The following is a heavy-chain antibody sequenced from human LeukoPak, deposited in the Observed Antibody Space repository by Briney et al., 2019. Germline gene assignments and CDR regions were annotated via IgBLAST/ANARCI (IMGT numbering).Heavy chain of an antibody. J-gene: IGHJ4*02. D-gene: IGHD4-23*01. CDR3: ARGRYGGNSYYFDY. V-gene: IGHV3-7*01. Sequence: GGSLRPSCAASGFTFSNYWMSWVRQAPGKGLEWVANIRQRGSDKYYVDSVKGRFTISRDNAENSLYLQVNSLRAEDTAVYYCARGRYGGNSYYFDYWGQGTLVTVSS. CDR2: IRQRGSDK. CDR1: GFTFSNYW.